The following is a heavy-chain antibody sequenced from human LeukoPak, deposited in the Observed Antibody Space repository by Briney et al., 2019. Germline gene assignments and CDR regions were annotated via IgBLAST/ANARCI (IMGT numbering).Heavy chain of an antibody. Sequence: GESLKISCKASGYTFSNYWIGWVRQTPGKGLEWMGIIYPDDSDTKYSPSFQGQVNISVDESTSTAYLQWSSLKASDTAIYYCARHEVGGDSASGYEYYYYMDVWGTGTAVTVSS. J-gene: IGHJ6*03. CDR1: GYTFSNYW. CDR3: ARHEVGGDSASGYEYYYYMDV. CDR2: IYPDDSDT. V-gene: IGHV5-51*01. D-gene: IGHD3-3*01.